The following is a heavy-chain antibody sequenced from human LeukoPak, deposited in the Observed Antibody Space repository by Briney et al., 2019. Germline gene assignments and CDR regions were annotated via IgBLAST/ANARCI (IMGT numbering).Heavy chain of an antibody. Sequence: PSETLSLTCTVSGGSISSSSYYWGWIRQPPGKGLEWIGSIYYSGSTYYNPSLKSRVTISVDTSKNQFSLKLSSVTAADTAVYYCARDLGGNTADYWGQGTLVTVSS. J-gene: IGHJ4*02. D-gene: IGHD5-18*01. CDR2: IYYSGST. CDR3: ARDLGGNTADY. V-gene: IGHV4-39*07. CDR1: GGSISSSSYY.